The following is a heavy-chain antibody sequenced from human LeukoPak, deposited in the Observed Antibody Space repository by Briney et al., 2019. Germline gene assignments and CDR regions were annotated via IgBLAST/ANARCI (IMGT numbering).Heavy chain of an antibody. V-gene: IGHV4-34*01. CDR2: INHSGST. J-gene: IGHJ4*02. CDR3: ARGPNRLGSN. Sequence: PSETLSLTCAVYGGSFSGYYWSWIRQPPGKGLEWIGEINHSGSTNYNPSLKSRVTISVDTSKNQFSLKLSSVTAADTAVYYCARGPNRLGSNWGQGTLVTVSS. D-gene: IGHD3-10*01. CDR1: GGSFSGYY.